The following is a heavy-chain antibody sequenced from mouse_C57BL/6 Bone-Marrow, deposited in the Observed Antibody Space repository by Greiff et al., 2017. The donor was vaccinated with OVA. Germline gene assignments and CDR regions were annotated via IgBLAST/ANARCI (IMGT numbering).Heavy chain of an antibody. V-gene: IGHV5-6*01. J-gene: IGHJ3*01. CDR1: GFTFSSYG. D-gene: IGHD2-4*01. Sequence: EVKLVESGGDLVKPGGSLKLSCAASGFTFSSYGMSWVRQTPDKRLEWVATISSGGSYTYYPDSVKGRFTISRDNAKNTLYLQMSSLKSEDTAMYYCARHQIYYDYDGFAYWGHGTLVTVSA. CDR2: ISSGGSYT. CDR3: ARHQIYYDYDGFAY.